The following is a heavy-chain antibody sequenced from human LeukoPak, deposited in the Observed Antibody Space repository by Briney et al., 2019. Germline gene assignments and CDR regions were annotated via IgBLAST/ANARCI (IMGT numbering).Heavy chain of an antibody. V-gene: IGHV3-21*01. D-gene: IGHD3-22*01. J-gene: IGHJ6*03. CDR2: ISSSSSYI. Sequence: GGSLRLSCAASGFTFSSYSMNWVRQAPGKGLEWVSSISSSSSYIYYADSVKGRFTISRDNAKNSLYPQMNSLRAEDTAVYYCARYYYGSSGYYWGDYYYYYMDVWGKGTTVTISS. CDR3: ARYYYGSSGYYWGDYYYYYMDV. CDR1: GFTFSSYS.